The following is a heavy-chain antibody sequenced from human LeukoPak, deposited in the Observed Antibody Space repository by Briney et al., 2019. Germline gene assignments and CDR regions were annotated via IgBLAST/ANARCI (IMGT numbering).Heavy chain of an antibody. J-gene: IGHJ5*02. Sequence: SETLSLTCTVSGGSISSYYWSWIRQPPGKGLEWIGYIYYSGSTNYNPSLKSRVTIPVDTSKNQFSLKLSSVTAADTAVYYCARAIVVVPAAIRDGWFDPWGQGTLVTVSS. CDR2: IYYSGST. D-gene: IGHD2-2*01. V-gene: IGHV4-59*01. CDR1: GGSISSYY. CDR3: ARAIVVVPAAIRDGWFDP.